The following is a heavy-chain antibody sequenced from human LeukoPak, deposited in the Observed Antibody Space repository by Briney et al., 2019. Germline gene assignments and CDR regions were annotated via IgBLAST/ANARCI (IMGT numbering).Heavy chain of an antibody. Sequence: GGSLRLSCAASGFTFSSYAMHWVRQAPGKGLEWVAVISYDGSNKYYADSVKGRFTISRDNSKNTLYLQMNSLRAEDTAVYYCARDQPNYGDYVGWFYYWGQGTLVTASS. CDR1: GFTFSSYA. J-gene: IGHJ4*02. V-gene: IGHV3-30-3*01. CDR2: ISYDGSNK. D-gene: IGHD4-17*01. CDR3: ARDQPNYGDYVGWFYY.